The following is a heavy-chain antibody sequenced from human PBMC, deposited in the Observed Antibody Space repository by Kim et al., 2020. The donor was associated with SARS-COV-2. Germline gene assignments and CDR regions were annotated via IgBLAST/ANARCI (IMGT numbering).Heavy chain of an antibody. Sequence: KFQGRVTITADESTSTAYMELSSLRSEDTAVYYCARSYYYGSGSYYDIDYWGQGTLVTVSS. CDR3: ARSYYYGSGSYYDIDY. J-gene: IGHJ4*02. D-gene: IGHD3-10*01. V-gene: IGHV1-69*01.